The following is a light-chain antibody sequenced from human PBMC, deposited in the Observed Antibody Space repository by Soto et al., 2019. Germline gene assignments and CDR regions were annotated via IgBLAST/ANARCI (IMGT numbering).Light chain of an antibody. J-gene: IGKJ1*01. Sequence: EIVLTQSPGTLSLSPGERATLSCRASQSVSSSYLAWYQQKPGQAPRLLIYGASSRATGIPDRFSGSGSGTDFTLTISRLETEDFAVYYCQQYGSSPCTFGQGTNVEIK. V-gene: IGKV3-20*01. CDR1: QSVSSSY. CDR2: GAS. CDR3: QQYGSSPCT.